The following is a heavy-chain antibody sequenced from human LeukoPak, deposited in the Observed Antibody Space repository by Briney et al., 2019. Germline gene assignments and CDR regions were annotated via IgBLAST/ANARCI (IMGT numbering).Heavy chain of an antibody. V-gene: IGHV4-59*08. CDR3: ARVSGDYFDY. CDR1: GGSISGYY. Sequence: SETLTLTCTVSGGSISGYYWNWIRQPPGKGLEWLGYIHYSGSTHYNPSLKNRVTISVDTSKNQFSLKVRSVTAADTAVYYCARVSGDYFDYWGQGTLVTVSS. D-gene: IGHD1-26*01. J-gene: IGHJ4*02. CDR2: IHYSGST.